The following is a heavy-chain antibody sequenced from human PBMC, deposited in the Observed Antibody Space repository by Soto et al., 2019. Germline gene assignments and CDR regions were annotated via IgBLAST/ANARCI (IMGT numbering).Heavy chain of an antibody. CDR1: GGSFRGYY. CDR3: ARTWFGELSPYYYYMDV. CDR2: INHSGST. Sequence: SETLSLTCAVYGGSFRGYYWSWIRQPPGKGLEWIGEINHSGSTNYNPSLKSRVTMSVDTSKNQFSLKLTSVTAADTAVYYCARTWFGELSPYYYYMDVWGKGTTVTVSS. D-gene: IGHD3-10*01. J-gene: IGHJ6*03. V-gene: IGHV4-34*01.